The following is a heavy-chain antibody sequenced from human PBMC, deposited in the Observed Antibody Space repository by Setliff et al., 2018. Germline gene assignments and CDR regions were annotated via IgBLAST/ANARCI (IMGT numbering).Heavy chain of an antibody. Sequence: GASVKVSCKAYGYTFSRNYITWVRQAPGQGLEWMGWINPNSGGTNYAQKFQGRVTMTRDTSISTAYMELSRLRSDDTAVYYCARGGGSSSWYDAFDIWGQGTMVTVSS. J-gene: IGHJ3*02. CDR3: ARGGGSSSWYDAFDI. D-gene: IGHD6-13*01. CDR2: INPNSGGT. V-gene: IGHV1-2*02. CDR1: GYTFSRNY.